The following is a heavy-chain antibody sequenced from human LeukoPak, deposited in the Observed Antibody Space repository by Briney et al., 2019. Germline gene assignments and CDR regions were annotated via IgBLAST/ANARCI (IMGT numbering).Heavy chain of an antibody. CDR2: INPNSGGT. J-gene: IGHJ4*02. CDR1: GYTFTSYY. CDR3: ARDLSGSYTEFDY. D-gene: IGHD1-26*01. Sequence: GASVKVSCKASGYTFTSYYMHWVRQAPGQGLEWMGWINPNSGGTNYAQKFQGRVTMTRDTSISTAYMELSRLKPDDTAVYYCARDLSGSYTEFDYWGQGTLVTVSS. V-gene: IGHV1-2*02.